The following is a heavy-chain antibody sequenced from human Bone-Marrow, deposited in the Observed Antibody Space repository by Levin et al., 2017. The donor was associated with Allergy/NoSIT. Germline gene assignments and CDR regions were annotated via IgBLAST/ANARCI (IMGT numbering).Heavy chain of an antibody. CDR1: GGTFSSYT. Sequence: KISCKASGGTFSSYTISWVRQAPGQGLEWMGRIIPILGIANYAQKFQCRVTITADKSTSTAYMELSSLRSEDTAVYYCARVPPPIISIAARPKGYYYDYGMDVWGQGTTVTVSS. CDR2: IIPILGIA. D-gene: IGHD6-6*01. J-gene: IGHJ6*02. V-gene: IGHV1-69*02. CDR3: ARVPPPIISIAARPKGYYYDYGMDV.